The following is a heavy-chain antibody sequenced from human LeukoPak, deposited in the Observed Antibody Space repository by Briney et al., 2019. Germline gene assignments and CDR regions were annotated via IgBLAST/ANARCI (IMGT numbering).Heavy chain of an antibody. CDR2: INSDGSST. V-gene: IGHV3-74*01. CDR3: ASDSLGAIEYSSSSLDY. D-gene: IGHD6-6*01. Sequence: PGGSLRLSCAASGFTFSSYWMHWVRQAPGKGLVWVSRINSDGSSTSYADSVKGRFTISRDNAKNTLYVQMNSLRAEDTAVYFCASDSLGAIEYSSSSLDYWGQGTLVTVST. J-gene: IGHJ4*02. CDR1: GFTFSSYW.